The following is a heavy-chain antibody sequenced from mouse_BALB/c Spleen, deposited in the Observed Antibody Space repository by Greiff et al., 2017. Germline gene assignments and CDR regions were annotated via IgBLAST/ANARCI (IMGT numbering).Heavy chain of an antibody. D-gene: IGHD2-3*01. J-gene: IGHJ1*01. CDR3: ASDGYYGYFDV. V-gene: IGHV1S29*02. CDR1: GYTFTDYN. CDR2: IYPYNGGT. Sequence: VQLQQSGPELVKPGASVKISCNASGYTFTDYNMHWVKQSHGKSLEWIGYIYPYNGGTGYNQKFKSKATLTVDNSSSTAYMELRSLTSEDSAVYYCASDGYYGYFDVWGAGTTVTVSS.